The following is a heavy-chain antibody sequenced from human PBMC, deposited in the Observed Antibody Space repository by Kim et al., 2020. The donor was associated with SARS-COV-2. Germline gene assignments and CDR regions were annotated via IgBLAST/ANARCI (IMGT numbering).Heavy chain of an antibody. J-gene: IGHJ4*02. V-gene: IGHV3-15*01. D-gene: IGHD3-9*01. Sequence: TQYAAPVKGRFTSSRDDSKNTLYLQMSSLKAEDTAVYYCTADRMLTALFDSWGQGSLVTVSS. CDR3: TADRMLTALFDS. CDR2: T.